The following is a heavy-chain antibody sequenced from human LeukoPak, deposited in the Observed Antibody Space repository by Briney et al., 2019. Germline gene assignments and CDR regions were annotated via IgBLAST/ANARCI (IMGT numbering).Heavy chain of an antibody. CDR3: ARDMKYYYGSGSYSYYFDY. Sequence: SETLSLTCTVSGGSISSYYWSWIRQPPGKGLEWIGYIYYSGSTNYNPSLKSRVTISVDTSKNQFPLKLSSVTAADTAVYYCARDMKYYYGSGSYSYYFDYWGQGTLVTVSS. CDR1: GGSISSYY. D-gene: IGHD3-10*01. J-gene: IGHJ4*02. CDR2: IYYSGST. V-gene: IGHV4-59*01.